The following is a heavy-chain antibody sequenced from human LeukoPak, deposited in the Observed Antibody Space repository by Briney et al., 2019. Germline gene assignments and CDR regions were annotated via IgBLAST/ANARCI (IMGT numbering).Heavy chain of an antibody. CDR2: IYPGDSET. Sequence: GESLKISCKASGYSFTSHWIGWVRQMPGKGLEWMGIIYPGDSETRYSPSFQGQVTISADKSISTAYLQWSSLKASDTAMYYCGRVDTASDAFDIWGQGTMVTVSS. CDR1: GYSFTSHW. CDR3: GRVDTASDAFDI. J-gene: IGHJ3*02. V-gene: IGHV5-51*01. D-gene: IGHD5-18*01.